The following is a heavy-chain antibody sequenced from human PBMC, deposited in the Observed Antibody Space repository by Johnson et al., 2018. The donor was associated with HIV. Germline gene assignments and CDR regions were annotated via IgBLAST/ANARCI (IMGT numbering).Heavy chain of an antibody. CDR3: ARLSEHIVVVTAWAM. CDR2: ISWDSGTL. J-gene: IGHJ1*01. V-gene: IGHV3-9*01. Sequence: VQLVESGGGLVQPGRSLRLSCAASGFTFDDYAMNWVRQTPGKGLEWVSGISWDSGTLDYAYSVKGRFTISSDNAKNSRYLQMNSLSAEETAVYFCARLSEHIVVVTAWAMWG. D-gene: IGHD2-21*02. CDR1: GFTFDDYA.